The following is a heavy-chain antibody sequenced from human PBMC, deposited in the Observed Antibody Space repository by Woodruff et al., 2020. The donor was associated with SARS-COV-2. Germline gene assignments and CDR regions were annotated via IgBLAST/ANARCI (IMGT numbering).Heavy chain of an antibody. D-gene: IGHD3-16*01. Sequence: ADSVKGRFTISRDNAKNSLYLQMNSLRAEDTAVYYCVGYYMDVWGKGTTVTVSS. CDR3: VGYYMDV. J-gene: IGHJ6*03. V-gene: IGHV3-21*01.